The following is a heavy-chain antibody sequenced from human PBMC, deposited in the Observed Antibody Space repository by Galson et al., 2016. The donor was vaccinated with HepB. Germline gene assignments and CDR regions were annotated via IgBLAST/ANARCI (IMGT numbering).Heavy chain of an antibody. CDR2: IFPGDSDT. V-gene: IGHV5-51*01. J-gene: IGHJ3*02. CDR1: GYTFTRYW. CDR3: ARRQNDAFDI. Sequence: QSGAEVKKPGESLKISCKGSGYTFTRYWIGWVRQMPGKGLEWVGIIFPGDSDTRYSPSFQGQVTISADKSISTAYLKWSSLKASDTAMYYCARRQNDAFDIWGQGAMVTVSS.